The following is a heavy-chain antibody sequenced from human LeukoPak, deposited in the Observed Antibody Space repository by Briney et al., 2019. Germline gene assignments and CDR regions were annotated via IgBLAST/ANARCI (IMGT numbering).Heavy chain of an antibody. CDR2: INHSGST. D-gene: IGHD3-3*01. V-gene: IGHV4-34*01. CDR3: ARAPLHYDFWSGYYDY. J-gene: IGHJ4*02. Sequence: SETLSLTCAVYGGSFSGYYWSWIRQPPGKGLEWIGEINHSGSTNYNPSLKSRVTISVDTSKNQFSLKLSSVTAADTAAYYCARAPLHYDFWSGYYDYWGQGTLVTVSS. CDR1: GGSFSGYY.